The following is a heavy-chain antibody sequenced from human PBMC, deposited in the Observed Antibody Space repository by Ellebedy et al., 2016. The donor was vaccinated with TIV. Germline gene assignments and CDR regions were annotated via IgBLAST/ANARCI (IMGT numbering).Heavy chain of an antibody. V-gene: IGHV4-39*01. Sequence: SETLSLTXTVSGDSISSSGYFWGWIRQPPGEGLEWIASIYYGGSTYYNPSLKSRLTISVDTSKNQFSLKVTSVTAADTAVYYCAGLHCSTTDPRLNWFDPWGQGTLVTVSS. CDR2: IYYGGST. J-gene: IGHJ5*02. D-gene: IGHD2-2*01. CDR1: GDSISSSGYF. CDR3: AGLHCSTTDPRLNWFDP.